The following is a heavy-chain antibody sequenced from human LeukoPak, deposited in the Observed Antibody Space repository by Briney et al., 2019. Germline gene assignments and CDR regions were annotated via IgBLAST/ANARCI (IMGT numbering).Heavy chain of an antibody. J-gene: IGHJ4*02. D-gene: IGHD4-17*01. Sequence: GGSLRPSCAASGFTFSNAWMTWVRQAPGKGLEWVGRIKSKTDGGTADYAAPVKGRSIISRDDSKDTLYLQMNSLQIEDTAVYYCSTARATVTTDYWGQGTLVTVSS. CDR1: GFTFSNAW. CDR3: STARATVTTDY. V-gene: IGHV3-15*01. CDR2: IKSKTDGGTA.